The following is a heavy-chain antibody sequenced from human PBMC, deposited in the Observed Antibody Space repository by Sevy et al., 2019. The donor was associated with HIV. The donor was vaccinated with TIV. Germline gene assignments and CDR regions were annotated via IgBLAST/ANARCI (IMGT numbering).Heavy chain of an antibody. V-gene: IGHV3-11*01. D-gene: IGHD3-16*01. CDR3: VRGGGRIHEFDY. J-gene: IGHJ4*02. CDR2: ISDSGHIK. Sequence: GGSLRLSCAASGFTFSDFYMSWIRQAPGKGLEWVSYISDSGHIKHYEDSVKGRFLISRDNAHNTVHLQMNSLTAEDTADYYCVRGGGRIHEFDYWGRGTLVTVSS. CDR1: GFTFSDFY.